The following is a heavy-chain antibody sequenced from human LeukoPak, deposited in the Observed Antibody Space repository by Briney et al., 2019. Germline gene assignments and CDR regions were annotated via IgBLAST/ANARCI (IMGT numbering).Heavy chain of an antibody. CDR2: IYPGDSDT. V-gene: IGHV5-51*01. J-gene: IGHJ3*02. CDR1: GYSFSNYW. CDR3: ARGPQWLEGAFVI. D-gene: IGHD6-19*01. Sequence: GEALQISCKGSGYSFSNYWIGWGRQMPGKGLEWMGIIYPGDSDTRYSPSFQGQVTISADKSISTAYLQWSSLKASDTAMYYCARGPQWLEGAFVIWGQGTMVTVSS.